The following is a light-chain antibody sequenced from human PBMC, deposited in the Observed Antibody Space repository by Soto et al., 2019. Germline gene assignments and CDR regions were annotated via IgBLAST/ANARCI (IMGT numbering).Light chain of an antibody. Sequence: QSVLTQPPSASGSPGQSVTISCTGASGDLGGNNYVSWYQQQPGKAPKLMIYEVTKRPSGVPDRFSGSRSGNTASLTVSGLQAEDEDNYFCSSYAGSYNLLFGGGTQLTVL. CDR3: SSYAGSYNLL. J-gene: IGLJ2*01. V-gene: IGLV2-8*01. CDR1: SGDLGGNNY. CDR2: EVT.